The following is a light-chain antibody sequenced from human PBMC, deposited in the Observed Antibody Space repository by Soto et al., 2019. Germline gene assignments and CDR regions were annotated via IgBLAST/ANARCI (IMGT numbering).Light chain of an antibody. Sequence: ETVMTQSPATLSMSPGERATLSCRASQSLNSDLAWYQQKPGQAPRLLIYGASTRATGIPGRFSGSGSGTEFTLTISSLQSEDFAVYYCQQYNSWPLTFGGGTTV. V-gene: IGKV3-15*01. CDR3: QQYNSWPLT. CDR2: GAS. J-gene: IGKJ4*01. CDR1: QSLNSD.